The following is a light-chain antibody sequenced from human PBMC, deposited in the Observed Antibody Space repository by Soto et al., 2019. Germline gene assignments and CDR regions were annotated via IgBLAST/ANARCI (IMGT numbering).Light chain of an antibody. J-gene: IGKJ4*01. V-gene: IGKV1-33*01. CDR3: QQYDNLFNT. CDR1: QDISNY. Sequence: DIQMTQSPSSLSASVGDRVTITCQASQDISNYLNWYQQKPGKAPKLLIYDASNLETGVPSRFSGSGSGTDFTFTISSLQPEDIATYYCQQYDNLFNTFGGGTKMEIK. CDR2: DAS.